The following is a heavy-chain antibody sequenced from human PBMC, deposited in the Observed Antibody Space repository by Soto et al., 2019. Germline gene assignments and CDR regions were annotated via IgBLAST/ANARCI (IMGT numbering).Heavy chain of an antibody. CDR1: AYTFTTYY. Sequence: QVRLVQSGAEVKKPGASVKVSCKASAYTFTTYYIHWVRQAPGQGLEWMGFINPNSGGTKYAQSFRGRVTMTRDTSASTADMELSSLTSDDTAAFYCASRHCTSTTCYAFAPRGQGTLVTVSS. V-gene: IGHV1-2*02. D-gene: IGHD2-2*01. CDR2: INPNSGGT. CDR3: ASRHCTSTTCYAFAP. J-gene: IGHJ5*02.